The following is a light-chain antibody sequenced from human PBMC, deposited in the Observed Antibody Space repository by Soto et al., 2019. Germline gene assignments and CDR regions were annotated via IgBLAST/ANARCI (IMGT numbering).Light chain of an antibody. V-gene: IGLV2-14*01. J-gene: IGLJ2*01. CDR2: DVS. CDR1: SSDVGGYNY. CDR3: SSYTSSSTHVV. Sequence: QSALTQPASVSGSPGQSITISCTGTSSDVGGYNYVSWYQQHPGKAPQLMIYDVSNRPSGVSDRFSGSKSGNTASLTISGLQAADEADYYCSSYTSSSTHVVFGGGTQLTVL.